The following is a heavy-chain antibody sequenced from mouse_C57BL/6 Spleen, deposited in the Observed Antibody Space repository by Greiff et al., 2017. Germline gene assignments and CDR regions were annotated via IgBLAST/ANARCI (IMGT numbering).Heavy chain of an antibody. Sequence: EVTLVESGGGLVKPGGSLKLSCAASGFTFSDYGMHWVRHAPRKGLEWVAYISSGSSTIYYADPVKGRFTISRDNAKNTLFVQMTSLRSEDTAMYYCASYYGSSYWRMDYWGQGTSVTVSS. CDR2: ISSGSSTI. D-gene: IGHD1-1*01. V-gene: IGHV5-17*01. CDR1: GFTFSDYG. CDR3: ASYYGSSYWRMDY. J-gene: IGHJ4*01.